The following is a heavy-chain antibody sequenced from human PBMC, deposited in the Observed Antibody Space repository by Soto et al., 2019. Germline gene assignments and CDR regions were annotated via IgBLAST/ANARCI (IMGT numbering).Heavy chain of an antibody. CDR2: IGISSSYI. D-gene: IGHD2-15*01. J-gene: IGHJ4*02. CDR1: GFTLSNYD. V-gene: IGHV3-21*01. CDR3: ARDSPWRGGSCFRSQLRSY. Sequence: GGSLRLSCAASGFTLSNYDMKWVRQAPGKGLEWVSSIGISSSYIYYADSVKGRFTISRDNAKNSLYLQMNSLRVEDTAVYYCARDSPWRGGSCFRSQLRSYWAQGPLVTVSS.